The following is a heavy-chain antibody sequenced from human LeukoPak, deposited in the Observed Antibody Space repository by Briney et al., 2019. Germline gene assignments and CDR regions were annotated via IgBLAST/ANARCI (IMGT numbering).Heavy chain of an antibody. V-gene: IGHV3-30-3*01. CDR1: GFTFSSYA. CDR2: ISYDGSNK. Sequence: GGSLRLSCAASGFTFSSYAMHWVRQAPGKGLEWVAVISYDGSNKYYADSVKGRFTISGDNSKNTLYLQMNSLRAEDTAVYYCAREPGGPYFDYWGQGTLVTVSS. CDR3: AREPGGPYFDY. D-gene: IGHD3-10*01. J-gene: IGHJ4*02.